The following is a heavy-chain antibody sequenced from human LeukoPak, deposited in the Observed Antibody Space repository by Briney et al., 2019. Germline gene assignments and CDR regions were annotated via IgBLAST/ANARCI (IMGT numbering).Heavy chain of an antibody. CDR1: GFTFGSYA. CDR2: TFGSGGSA. CDR3: AKTTTGYSSGRYPAWPIDY. Sequence: GGSLRLSCAASGFTFGSYAMSWVRQAPGKGLEWVSGTFGSGGSAHYADSVKGRFTISRDNSNNTVYLQMDSLRAEDTAIYYCAKTTTGYSSGRYPAWPIDYWGQGTLVTVSS. D-gene: IGHD2-15*01. J-gene: IGHJ4*02. V-gene: IGHV3-23*01.